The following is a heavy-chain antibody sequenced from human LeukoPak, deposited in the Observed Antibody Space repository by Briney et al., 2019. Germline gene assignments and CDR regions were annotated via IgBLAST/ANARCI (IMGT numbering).Heavy chain of an antibody. J-gene: IGHJ4*02. V-gene: IGHV3-11*01. CDR1: GFTFSDYY. CDR3: AKCLWLRLLCYDY. CDR2: ISSSGSTI. Sequence: PGGSLRLSCAASGFTFSDYYMSWIRQAPGKGLEWVSYISSSGSTIYYADSVKGRFTISRDNSKNTLYLQMNSLRAEDTAVYYCAKCLWLRLLCYDYWGQGTLVTVSS. D-gene: IGHD5-12*01.